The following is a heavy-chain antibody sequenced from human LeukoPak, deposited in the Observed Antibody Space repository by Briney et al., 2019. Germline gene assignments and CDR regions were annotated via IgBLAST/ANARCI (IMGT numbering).Heavy chain of an antibody. J-gene: IGHJ4*02. Sequence: GGSLRLSCAASGFTFSSYWMSWVRQAPGKGLEWVANIKQDGSEKYYVDSVKGRFTISRDNAKNSLYLQMNSLRAEDTAVYYCAKDTRIVVVVAAISDYWGQGTLVTVSS. CDR2: IKQDGSEK. D-gene: IGHD2-15*01. CDR3: AKDTRIVVVVAAISDY. CDR1: GFTFSSYW. V-gene: IGHV3-7*03.